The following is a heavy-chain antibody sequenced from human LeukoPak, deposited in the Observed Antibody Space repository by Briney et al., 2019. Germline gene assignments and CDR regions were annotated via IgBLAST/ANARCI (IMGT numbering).Heavy chain of an antibody. Sequence: GGSLRLSCAASGFTFSNYAMSWVRQAPGKGLEWVSAISGSGGSTYYADSVRGRFTISRDNSKNTLSLQMNSLGAEDTAVYYCAKTLSGYCGSGSYDYWGQGTLVTVSS. D-gene: IGHD3-10*01. J-gene: IGHJ4*02. CDR3: AKTLSGYCGSGSYDY. CDR2: ISGSGGST. V-gene: IGHV3-23*01. CDR1: GFTFSNYA.